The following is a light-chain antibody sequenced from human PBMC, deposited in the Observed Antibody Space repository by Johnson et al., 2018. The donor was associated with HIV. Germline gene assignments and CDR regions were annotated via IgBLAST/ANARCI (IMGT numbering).Light chain of an antibody. J-gene: IGLJ1*01. CDR1: SSNIGRNY. CDR3: GTWDNSLKAEV. V-gene: IGLV1-51*02. Sequence: QSVLTQPPSVSAAPGQMVTISCSGSSSNIGRNYVSWYQQLPGTAPKLLIYQNTWRPSWIPDRFSGSTSGASATLAITGLQTGDEADYYCGTWDNSLKAEVFGTGTNVTVL. CDR2: QNT.